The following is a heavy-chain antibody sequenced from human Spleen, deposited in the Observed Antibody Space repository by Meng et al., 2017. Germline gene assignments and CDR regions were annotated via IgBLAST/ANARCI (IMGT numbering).Heavy chain of an antibody. CDR2: INPKSGDT. CDR3: ARDEDISAAGKLFGDY. CDR1: GYTFTDYY. V-gene: IGHV1-2*06. D-gene: IGHD6-25*01. J-gene: IGHJ4*02. Sequence: ASVEVSCKASGYTFTDYYFHWVRRAPGQGLEWMGRINPKSGDTHYAQKFQARVTMTGDTSISTAYMELSGLRSDDTAMYYCARDEDISAAGKLFGDYWGQGTLVTVSS.